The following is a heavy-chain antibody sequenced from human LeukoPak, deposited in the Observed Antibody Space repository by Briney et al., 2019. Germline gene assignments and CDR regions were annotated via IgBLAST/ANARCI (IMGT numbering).Heavy chain of an antibody. V-gene: IGHV4-39*01. J-gene: IGHJ4*02. CDR1: TFSSYA. CDR2: IYYTGNT. D-gene: IGHD3/OR15-3a*01. CDR3: AKQTGSGLFILP. Sequence: TFSSYAMSWVRQAPGKGLEWIGSIYYTGNTYYNASLKSRVTISIDTSKNQFSLKLTSVTAADTAVYYCAKQTGSGLFILPGGQGTLVTVSS.